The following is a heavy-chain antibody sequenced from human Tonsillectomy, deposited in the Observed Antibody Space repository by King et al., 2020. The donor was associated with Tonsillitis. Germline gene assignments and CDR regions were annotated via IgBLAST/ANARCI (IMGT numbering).Heavy chain of an antibody. J-gene: IGHJ4*02. V-gene: IGHV4-38-2*01. Sequence: VQLQESGPGLVKPSETLSLTCAVSGYSISSGYYWGWIRQPPGKGLEWIGSIYHSGSTYYNPSLKSRVTISVDTSNNQFSLKLSSVTASDTAVYYCARHYYGSGSFPSGFDYWSQGTLVTVSS. CDR1: GYSISSGYY. CDR3: ARHYYGSGSFPSGFDY. D-gene: IGHD3-10*01. CDR2: IYHSGST.